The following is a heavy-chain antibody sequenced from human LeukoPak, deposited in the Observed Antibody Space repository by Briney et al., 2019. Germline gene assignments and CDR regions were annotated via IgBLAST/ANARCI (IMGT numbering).Heavy chain of an antibody. D-gene: IGHD6-19*01. V-gene: IGHV3-30*19. Sequence: GGSLRFSVAASGLTFSSYGMHWVRQAPGKGLNGWAVISGAGSVTHYADSVRGRFTISRDNSRDTVFLQMNSLRPEDTGVYYCAREGYSSGSLGDLDHWGQGTRVTVSS. J-gene: IGHJ5*02. CDR3: AREGYSSGSLGDLDH. CDR2: ISGAGSVT. CDR1: GLTFSSYG.